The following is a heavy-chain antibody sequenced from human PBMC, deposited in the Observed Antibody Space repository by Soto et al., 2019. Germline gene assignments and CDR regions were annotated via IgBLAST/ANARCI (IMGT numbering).Heavy chain of an antibody. D-gene: IGHD3-3*02. Sequence: GGSLRLSCAASGFTFRSCAMGWVRQAPGKGLEWVSDIIDSGASTYYADSVKGRFTISRDNSKSTLYLQMNSLRAEDTALYYCSLGRSYYYYYGVDVWGQGTTVPVSS. V-gene: IGHV3-23*01. CDR3: SLGRSYYYYYGVDV. CDR2: IIDSGAST. J-gene: IGHJ6*02. CDR1: GFTFRSCA.